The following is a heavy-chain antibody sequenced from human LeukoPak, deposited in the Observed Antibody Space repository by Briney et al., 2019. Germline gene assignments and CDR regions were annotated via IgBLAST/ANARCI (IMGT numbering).Heavy chain of an antibody. CDR2: IYYSAST. D-gene: IGHD2-8*01. V-gene: IGHV4-59*01. Sequence: SETLSLTCTVSGGSISTSYWSWIRQPPGKGLEWIGYIYYSASTNHNPSLKSRVTISVDPSKNQFSLRLTSVTAADTAVYYCARGGVNWFDPWGQGTLVTVSS. CDR3: ARGGVNWFDP. J-gene: IGHJ5*02. CDR1: GGSISTSY.